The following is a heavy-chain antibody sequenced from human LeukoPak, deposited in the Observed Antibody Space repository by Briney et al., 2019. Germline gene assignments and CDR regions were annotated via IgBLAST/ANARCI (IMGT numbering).Heavy chain of an antibody. D-gene: IGHD3-3*01. CDR3: ARQSEFLEWLYYFDS. J-gene: IGHJ4*02. CDR2: VNPNSGNT. V-gene: IGHV1-8*03. CDR1: GYIFSTYD. Sequence: ASVKVSCKASGYIFSTYDTHWVRQATGQGLEWMGWVNPNSGNTDFGQKFQGRLTITRNTSISTVYMELSSLRSEDTAVYYCARQSEFLEWLYYFDSWGQGTLVTVSS.